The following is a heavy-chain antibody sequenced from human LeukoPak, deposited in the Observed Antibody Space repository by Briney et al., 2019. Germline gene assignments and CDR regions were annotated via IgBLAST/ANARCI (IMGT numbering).Heavy chain of an antibody. CDR3: ARDLHYYVAMDV. D-gene: IGHD3-10*02. CDR2: IVVGSGNT. CDR1: GFILPSSA. J-gene: IGHJ6*02. Sequence: SVKVSCKASGFILPSSAVQWVRQARGQRLEWIGWIVVGSGNTKYGQKFQERVTITRDMSTSTAYMELSSLRAEDTALYYCARDLHYYVAMDVWGQGTTVTVSS. V-gene: IGHV1-58*01.